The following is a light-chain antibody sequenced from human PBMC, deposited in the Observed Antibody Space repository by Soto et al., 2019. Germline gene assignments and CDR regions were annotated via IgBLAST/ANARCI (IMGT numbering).Light chain of an antibody. CDR2: AAS. J-gene: IGKJ3*01. CDR3: QQSYSTPQFT. CDR1: QSISNY. Sequence: DMQMTQSPSSLSASVGDRVTITCRASQSISNYLNWYQQKPGKAPKLLIYAASSLQSGVPSRFSGSGSGTDFTLTNSSLQPEDFATYYCQQSYSTPQFTFGPGTKVDIK. V-gene: IGKV1-39*01.